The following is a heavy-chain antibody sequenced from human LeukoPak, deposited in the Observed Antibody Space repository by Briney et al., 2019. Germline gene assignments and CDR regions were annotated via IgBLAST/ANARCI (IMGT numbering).Heavy chain of an antibody. V-gene: IGHV3-7*01. Sequence: GGSLRLSCVASGFTFSSYWMSWVRQAPGKGLEWVANIKQDESEKYYVDSVKGRFTISRDNSKNTLYLQMNSLRAEDTAVYYCARDIYWGQGTLVTVSS. J-gene: IGHJ4*02. CDR3: ARDIY. CDR1: GFTFSSYW. CDR2: IKQDESEK.